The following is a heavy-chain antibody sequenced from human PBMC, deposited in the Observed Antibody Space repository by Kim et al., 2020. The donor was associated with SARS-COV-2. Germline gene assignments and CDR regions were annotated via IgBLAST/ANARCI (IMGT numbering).Heavy chain of an antibody. CDR1: GYTFTRYA. D-gene: IGHD5-18*01. Sequence: ASVKVSCKASGYTFTRYALHWVRQAPGQRLEWMGWINAGNGNRKYSQKFQGRVTITRDTSASTAYRELSSLRSEDTAVYYCATNVYTPADGMDVWGQGTTVTVSS. J-gene: IGHJ6*02. CDR3: ATNVYTPADGMDV. CDR2: INAGNGNR. V-gene: IGHV1-3*01.